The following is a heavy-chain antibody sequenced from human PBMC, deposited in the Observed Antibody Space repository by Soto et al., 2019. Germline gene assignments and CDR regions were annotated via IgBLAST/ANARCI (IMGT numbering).Heavy chain of an antibody. V-gene: IGHV3-23*01. D-gene: IGHD3-16*02. CDR2: ISANGGGT. CDR3: AKDGPLGLRLGELSLVPGYFDY. CDR1: GFTFSTYA. J-gene: IGHJ4*02. Sequence: GGSLRLSCAASGFTFSTYAMTWVRQAPGKGLEWVSSISANGGGTYHADSVKGRFTISRDNSKNTLYLQMNSLRAEDTAVYYCAKDGPLGLRLGELSLVPGYFDYWGQGTLVTVSS.